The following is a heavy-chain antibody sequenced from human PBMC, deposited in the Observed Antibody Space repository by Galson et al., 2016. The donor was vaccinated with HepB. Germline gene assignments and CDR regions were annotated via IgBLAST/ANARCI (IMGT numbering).Heavy chain of an antibody. Sequence: SVKVSCKASGYKFSEYFLDWVRQVPGQRPEWMGQINCDSGATDYAQKFQGRVTMTRDISINTVFMELSGLHFDDTAFYYCVREKIGATFGTFDSWGQRTLVAVSS. J-gene: IGHJ4*02. D-gene: IGHD1-1*01. CDR1: GYKFSEYF. V-gene: IGHV1-2*06. CDR3: VREKIGATFGTFDS. CDR2: INCDSGAT.